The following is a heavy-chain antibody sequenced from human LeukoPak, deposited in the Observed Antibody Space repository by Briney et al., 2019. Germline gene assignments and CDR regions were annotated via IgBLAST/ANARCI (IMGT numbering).Heavy chain of an antibody. Sequence: KTSETLSLTCTVSGGSINTPNYYWGWIRQTPGKGLEWIGNIFYSGGTYYSPSLKSRVTISVDTSKNQFSLRLRSVTAADTAVYYCARVTGYMIEDYFDYWGQGTLVTVSS. CDR3: ARVTGYMIEDYFDY. J-gene: IGHJ4*02. D-gene: IGHD3-22*01. CDR1: GGSINTPNYY. CDR2: IFYSGGT. V-gene: IGHV4-39*07.